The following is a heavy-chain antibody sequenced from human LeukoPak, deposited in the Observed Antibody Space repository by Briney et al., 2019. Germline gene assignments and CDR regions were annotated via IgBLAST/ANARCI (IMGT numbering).Heavy chain of an antibody. D-gene: IGHD6-13*01. V-gene: IGHV4-34*01. J-gene: IGHJ5*02. CDR2: INHSGST. Sequence: SETLSLTCAVYGGSFSGYYWSWIRQPPGKGLEWIGEINHSGSTNYNPSLKSRVTISVDTSKNQFSLKLSSVTAADTAVYYCARAKYSSSWYGSWFDPWGQGTLVTVSS. CDR1: GGSFSGYY. CDR3: ARAKYSSSWYGSWFDP.